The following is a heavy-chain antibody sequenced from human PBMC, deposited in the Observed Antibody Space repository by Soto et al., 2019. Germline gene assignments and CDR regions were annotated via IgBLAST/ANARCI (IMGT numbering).Heavy chain of an antibody. Sequence: ASVKVSCKASGYTFTSYDINWVRQATGQGLEWMGWMNPNSGNTGYAQKFQGRVTMTRNTSISTAYMELSSLRPEDTAVYYCARGAIYSGYDFVDYWGQGTLVTVSS. J-gene: IGHJ4*02. V-gene: IGHV1-8*01. D-gene: IGHD5-12*01. CDR1: GYTFTSYD. CDR3: ARGAIYSGYDFVDY. CDR2: MNPNSGNT.